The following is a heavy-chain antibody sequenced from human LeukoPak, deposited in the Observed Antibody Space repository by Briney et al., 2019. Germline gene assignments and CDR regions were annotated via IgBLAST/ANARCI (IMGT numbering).Heavy chain of an antibody. CDR1: GGSFSGYY. Sequence: PSETLSLTCAVYGGSFSGYYWNWIRQPPGKGLEWIGEINHSGSTNYNPSLKSRVTISVDTSKNQFSLKLSSVTAADTAVYYCARLRSGLGAASEPNWFDPWGQGTLVTVSS. V-gene: IGHV4-34*01. CDR2: INHSGST. CDR3: ARLRSGLGAASEPNWFDP. D-gene: IGHD1-26*01. J-gene: IGHJ5*02.